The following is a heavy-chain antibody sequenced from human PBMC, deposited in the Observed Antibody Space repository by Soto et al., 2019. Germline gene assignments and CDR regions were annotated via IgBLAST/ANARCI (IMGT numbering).Heavy chain of an antibody. Sequence: SSETLSLTCAVYGGAFSGYYWSWIRQPQGKGLEWIGEINHSGSTNYNPSLKSRVTISVDTSKNQFSLKLSSVTAADTAVYYCARNRPLRNYYYGMDVWGQGTTVTVSS. D-gene: IGHD6-6*01. V-gene: IGHV4-34*01. CDR2: INHSGST. CDR3: ARNRPLRNYYYGMDV. J-gene: IGHJ6*02. CDR1: GGAFSGYY.